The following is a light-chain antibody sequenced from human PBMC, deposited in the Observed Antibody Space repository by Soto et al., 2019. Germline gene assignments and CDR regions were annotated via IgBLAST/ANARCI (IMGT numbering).Light chain of an antibody. CDR3: QQYNSHPWT. CDR1: QTISSW. CDR2: KAS. J-gene: IGKJ1*01. Sequence: DIPMTQSPSTLSGSVGDRVTITCRASQTISSWLAWYQQKPGKAPKLLIYKASTLKSGVPSRFSGSGSGTEFTLTISSLQPDDFATYYCQQYNSHPWTFGQGTKVEMK. V-gene: IGKV1-5*03.